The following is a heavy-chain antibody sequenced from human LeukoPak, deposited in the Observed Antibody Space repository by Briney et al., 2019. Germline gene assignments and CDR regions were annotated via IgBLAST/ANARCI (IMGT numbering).Heavy chain of an antibody. Sequence: GGSLRLSCAASGFTFSSYAMHWVRQAPGKGLEWVAVISYDGSNKYYADSVKGRFTISRDNSKNTLYLQMNSLRAEDTAVYYCASHDIVVVVAAPENDAFDIWGQGTVVTVSS. V-gene: IGHV3-30-3*01. CDR1: GFTFSSYA. CDR3: ASHDIVVVVAAPENDAFDI. J-gene: IGHJ3*02. D-gene: IGHD2-15*01. CDR2: ISYDGSNK.